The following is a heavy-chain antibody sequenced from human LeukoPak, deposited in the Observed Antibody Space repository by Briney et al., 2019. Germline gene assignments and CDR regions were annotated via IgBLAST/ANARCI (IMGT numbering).Heavy chain of an antibody. J-gene: IGHJ4*02. V-gene: IGHV1-69*04. D-gene: IGHD4-17*01. CDR3: ATPSRTEDGDYGVC. Sequence: ASVKVSCKASGVIFSNFAFNWVRQAPGQGLEWMGRIIPILDLAHYTHKFQGRLTITADKSTNTSYMELTSLTAEDTAVYYCATPSRTEDGDYGVCWGQGTLVTVSS. CDR1: GVIFSNFA. CDR2: IIPILDLA.